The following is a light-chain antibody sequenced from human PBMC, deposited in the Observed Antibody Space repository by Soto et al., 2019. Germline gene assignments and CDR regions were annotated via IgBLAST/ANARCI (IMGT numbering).Light chain of an antibody. Sequence: DIQMAQSPSTLSASVGVRVTITCRASQSISSWLAWYQQKPGKAPKLLIYKASSLESGVPSRFSGSGSGTEFTLTISSLQPDDFATYYCQQYNSYTFGQGTKLEIK. V-gene: IGKV1-5*03. CDR3: QQYNSYT. J-gene: IGKJ2*01. CDR2: KAS. CDR1: QSISSW.